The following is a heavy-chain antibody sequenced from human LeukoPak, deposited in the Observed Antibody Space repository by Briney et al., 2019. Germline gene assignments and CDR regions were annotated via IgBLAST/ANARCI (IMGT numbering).Heavy chain of an antibody. CDR2: ISWNSGSI. CDR3: AKDIQGQLVDGMDV. J-gene: IGHJ6*02. V-gene: IGHV3-9*01. D-gene: IGHD6-13*01. Sequence: GGSLRLSCAASGFTFDDYAMHWVRQAPGKGLEWVSGISWNSGSIGYADSVKSRFTISRDNAKNSLYLQMNSLRAEDTALYYCAKDIQGQLVDGMDVWGQGTTVTVSS. CDR1: GFTFDDYA.